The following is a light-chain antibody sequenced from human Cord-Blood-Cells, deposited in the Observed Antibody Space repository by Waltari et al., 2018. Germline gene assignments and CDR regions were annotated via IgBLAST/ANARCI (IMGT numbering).Light chain of an antibody. J-gene: IGKJ1*01. CDR1: QSVSSRY. Sequence: EIVLTQSPGTLSLSPGERATLSCRASQSVSSRYLAWYQQKPGQAPRLLIYSASRMATGIPDRVSGSASGTDFTPTISRLEAEDFAVYYCQQYGSLWTFGQGPKVEIK. V-gene: IGKV3-20*01. CDR2: SAS. CDR3: QQYGSLWT.